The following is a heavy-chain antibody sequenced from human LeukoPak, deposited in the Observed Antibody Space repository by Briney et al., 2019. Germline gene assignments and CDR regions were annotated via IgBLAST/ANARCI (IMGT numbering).Heavy chain of an antibody. V-gene: IGHV4-39*01. D-gene: IGHD2-2*01. CDR3: ARHVYANKIDS. CDR1: GGSITINTYY. Sequence: SETLSLTCAVSGGSITINTYYWAWFRQPPGRGLEWIGTFHYSGGTYYNPSFKSRVILSVDTSKNQFSLNLSSVTATDTAVYYCARHVYANKIDSWSQGILVTVSS. CDR2: FHYSGGT. J-gene: IGHJ4*02.